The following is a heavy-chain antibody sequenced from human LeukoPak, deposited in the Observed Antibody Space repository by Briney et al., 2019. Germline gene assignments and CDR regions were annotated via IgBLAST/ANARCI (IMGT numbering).Heavy chain of an antibody. CDR2: IKPCGGTT. D-gene: IGHD6-19*01. Sequence: ASVKLSCKASGYTFTSYNMHWVRQAPGQGLEWMGIIKPCGGTTSSAQQFQGRVTMIRDTSTSTVYMELSSLRFEDTAVYYCARVDRIAVARTFDYWGQGTLVTVSS. CDR1: GYTFTSYN. CDR3: ARVDRIAVARTFDY. V-gene: IGHV1-46*01. J-gene: IGHJ4*02.